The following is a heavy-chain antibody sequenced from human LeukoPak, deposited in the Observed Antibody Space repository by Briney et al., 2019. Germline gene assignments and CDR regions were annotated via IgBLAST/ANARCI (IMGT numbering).Heavy chain of an antibody. V-gene: IGHV1-8*01. J-gene: IGHJ4*02. CDR1: GYTFTSYD. Sequence: ASVKVSCKTSGYTFTSYDTNWVRQATGQGLVWMGWMNPNSGNTGYAQKFQGRVTMTRNTSISTAYMELSSLRSEDTAVYYCATSTIFGVSAFDYWGQGTLVTVSS. CDR3: ATSTIFGVSAFDY. D-gene: IGHD3-3*01. CDR2: MNPNSGNT.